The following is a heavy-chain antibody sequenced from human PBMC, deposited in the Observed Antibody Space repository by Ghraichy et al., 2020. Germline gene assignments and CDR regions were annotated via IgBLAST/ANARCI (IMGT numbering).Heavy chain of an antibody. J-gene: IGHJ6*03. CDR3: ARSVSSSWHSWNYYYYYMDV. Sequence: SETLSLTCTVSGGSISSYYWSWIRQPPGKGLEWIGYIYYSGSTNYNPSLKSRVTISVDTSKNQFSLKLSSVTAADTAVYYCARSVSSSWHSWNYYYYYMDVRGKGTTVTVSS. CDR2: IYYSGST. V-gene: IGHV4-59*01. D-gene: IGHD6-13*01. CDR1: GGSISSYY.